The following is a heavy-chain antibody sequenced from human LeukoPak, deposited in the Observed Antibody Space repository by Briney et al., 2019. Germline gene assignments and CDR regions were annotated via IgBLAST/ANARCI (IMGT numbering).Heavy chain of an antibody. CDR2: INHSGST. Sequence: SETLSLTCAVYGGSFSGYYWSWIRQPPGKGLEWIGEINHSGSTNYNPSLKSRVTISVDTSKTQFSLKLSSVTAADTAVYYCARARYYYGSGSYRYFDYWGQGTLVTVSS. CDR1: GGSFSGYY. CDR3: ARARYYYGSGSYRYFDY. J-gene: IGHJ4*02. V-gene: IGHV4-34*01. D-gene: IGHD3-10*01.